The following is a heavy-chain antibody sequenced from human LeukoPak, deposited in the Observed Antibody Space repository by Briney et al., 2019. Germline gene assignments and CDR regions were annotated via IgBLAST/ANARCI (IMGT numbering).Heavy chain of an antibody. D-gene: IGHD1-1*01. CDR3: VRCTFVLHKRCSAFDV. CDR2: ITSTTTYT. Sequence: GGSLRLSCAASGFTFTHYGMNWVRQAPGKGLEWVSSITSTTTYTYYADSVKGRFTISRDNAKNSLFLQMNSLRAEDTAVYYCVRCTFVLHKRCSAFDVWGQGTMVTVSA. V-gene: IGHV3-21*01. J-gene: IGHJ3*01. CDR1: GFTFTHYG.